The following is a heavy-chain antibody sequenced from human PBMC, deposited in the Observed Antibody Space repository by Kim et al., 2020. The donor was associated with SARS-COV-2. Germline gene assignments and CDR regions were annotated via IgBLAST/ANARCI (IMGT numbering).Heavy chain of an antibody. CDR2: SSEIV. J-gene: IGHJ4*02. V-gene: IGHV3-48*02. Sequence: SSEIVYYADSVKSRFTISSDNAKNSVDLLMNRLRDEDTAVYYCGRSGDYWGQGTLVTVSS. CDR3: GRSGDY.